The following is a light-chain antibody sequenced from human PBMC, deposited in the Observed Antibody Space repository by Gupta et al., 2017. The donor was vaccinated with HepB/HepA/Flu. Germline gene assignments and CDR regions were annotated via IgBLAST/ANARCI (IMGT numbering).Light chain of an antibody. V-gene: IGLV2-8*01. CDR3: ASYTASDKWV. CDR1: SSDVGAYNL. Sequence: QSALTQPPSASGSPGPSVTISCTGTSSDVGAYNLVSWYQQYPGRAPKLIIFSLTHRPSGVPDRFSGSKSGNTASLTVSGLQAEDEADYYCASYTASDKWVFGGGTKVTVL. J-gene: IGLJ3*02. CDR2: SLT.